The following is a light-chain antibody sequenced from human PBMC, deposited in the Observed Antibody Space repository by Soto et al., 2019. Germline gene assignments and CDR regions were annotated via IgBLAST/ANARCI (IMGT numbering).Light chain of an antibody. CDR3: SSHTNSRFV. CDR2: DVS. Sequence: QSALTQPASVSGSPGQSITISCTGTSSDIGGYNYVSWYQQHPGKAPKLMIYDVSNRPSGVSNRFSGSKSGNTASLTISGVQSEDEDDYYCSSHTNSRFVFGGGTKLTVL. CDR1: SSDIGGYNY. V-gene: IGLV2-14*03. J-gene: IGLJ2*01.